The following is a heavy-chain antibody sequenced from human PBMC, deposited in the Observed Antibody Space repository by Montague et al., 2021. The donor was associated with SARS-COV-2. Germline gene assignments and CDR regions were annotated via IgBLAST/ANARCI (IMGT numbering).Heavy chain of an antibody. D-gene: IGHD5-12*01. CDR1: GDSVSSNCAA. J-gene: IGHJ4*02. Sequence: CAISGDSVSSNCAAWNWIRQSPSRGLEWLGRTYYRSKWHNDYAVSVKSRITINPDTSKNQFSLQLKSVTPEDTAVYYCARGWVATIPHMDNWGQGSLVIVSS. CDR2: TYYRSKWHN. CDR3: ARGWVATIPHMDN. V-gene: IGHV6-1*01.